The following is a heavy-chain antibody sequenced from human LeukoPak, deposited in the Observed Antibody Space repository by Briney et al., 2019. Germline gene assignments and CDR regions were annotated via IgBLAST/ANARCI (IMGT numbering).Heavy chain of an antibody. J-gene: IGHJ5*02. CDR1: GYTFTSYA. CDR3: ARDPEGTYSGTYEGPRFDP. V-gene: IGHV1-18*01. Sequence: ASVKVSCKASGYTFTSYAMNWVRQAPGQGLEWMGWISVYSGNTKYAQNLQGRVTMTTDTSTSTAYMELRSLRSDDTAFYYCARDPEGTYSGTYEGPRFDPWGQGTLVTVSS. D-gene: IGHD1-26*01. CDR2: ISVYSGNT.